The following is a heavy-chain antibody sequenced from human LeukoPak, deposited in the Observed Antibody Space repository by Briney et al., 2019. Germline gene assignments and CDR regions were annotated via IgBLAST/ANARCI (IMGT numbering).Heavy chain of an antibody. Sequence: SETLSLTCAVYGGSFSGHYWSWIRQPPGKGLEWIGEINHSGSTNYNPSLKSRVTISVDTSKNQFSLKLSSVTAADTAVYYCARDSSGWFMSGMDVWGQGTTVTVSS. V-gene: IGHV4-34*01. D-gene: IGHD6-19*01. CDR1: GGSFSGHY. J-gene: IGHJ6*02. CDR2: INHSGST. CDR3: ARDSSGWFMSGMDV.